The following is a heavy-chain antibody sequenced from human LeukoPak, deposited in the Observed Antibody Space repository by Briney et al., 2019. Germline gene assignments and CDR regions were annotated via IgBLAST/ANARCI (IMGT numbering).Heavy chain of an antibody. CDR3: GTVTTAGCFDY. Sequence: SETLSLTCTVSGASISDRNHYWSWIRQPPGKGLEWIGYIYYSGSTNYNPSLKSRVTISVDTSKNQFSLKLSSVTAADTAVYYCGTVTTAGCFDYWGQGTLVTVSS. D-gene: IGHD4-17*01. J-gene: IGHJ4*02. V-gene: IGHV4-61*05. CDR2: IYYSGST. CDR1: GASISDRNHY.